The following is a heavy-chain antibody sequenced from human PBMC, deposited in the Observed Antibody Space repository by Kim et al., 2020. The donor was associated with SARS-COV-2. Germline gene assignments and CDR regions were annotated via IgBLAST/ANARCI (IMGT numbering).Heavy chain of an antibody. D-gene: IGHD1-1*01. CDR3: ARAWHDGDY. CDR1: GGSFSGYY. J-gene: IGHJ4*02. CDR2: INHSGST. V-gene: IGHV4-34*01. Sequence: SETLSLTCAVYGGSFSGYYWSWIRQPPGKGLEWIGEINHSGSTNYNPSLKSRVTISVDTSKNQFSLKLSSVTAADTAVYYCARAWHDGDYWGQGTLVTVSS.